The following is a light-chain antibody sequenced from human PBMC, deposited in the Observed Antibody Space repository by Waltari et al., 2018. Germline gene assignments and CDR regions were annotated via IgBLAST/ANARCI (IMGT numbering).Light chain of an antibody. CDR3: QHYSGFSSRT. Sequence: DIQMTQSPSTLSPSVGDTVTITCRASQSISDYLAWYQQEPGKAPKLLIYDASTLKNGVPSRFGGSVSGTEFTLTISSLQPDDFATYYCQHYSGFSSRTFGQGTKVDIK. CDR2: DAS. CDR1: QSISDY. J-gene: IGKJ1*01. V-gene: IGKV1-5*01.